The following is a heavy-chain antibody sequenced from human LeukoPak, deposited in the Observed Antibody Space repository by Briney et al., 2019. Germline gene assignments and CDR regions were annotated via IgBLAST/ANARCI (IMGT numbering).Heavy chain of an antibody. V-gene: IGHV4-34*01. D-gene: IGHD3-10*01. J-gene: IGHJ4*02. CDR2: INHSGST. CDR3: ARADPGFGFDY. CDR1: GGSFSGYY. Sequence: SETLSLTCAVYGGSFSGYYWSWIRQPPGKGLEWIGEINHSGSTNYNPSLKSRVTISVDTSKNQFSLKLSSVTAADTAVYYCARADPGFGFDYWGQGTLVTVSS.